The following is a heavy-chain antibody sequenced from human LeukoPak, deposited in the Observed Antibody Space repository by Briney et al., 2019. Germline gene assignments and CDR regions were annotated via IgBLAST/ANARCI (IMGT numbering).Heavy chain of an antibody. CDR3: ARGRGRPDPYYYNGMDV. Sequence: GGSLRLSCTVSGFTFSTYAMGWVRQAPGKGLEWVSAISGSGGNTYYADSVEGRFTVSRDDSVNTLHLQLDSLRVEDTAVYYCARGRGRPDPYYYNGMDVWGQGTTVTVPS. CDR2: ISGSGGNT. D-gene: IGHD3-16*01. J-gene: IGHJ6*02. V-gene: IGHV3-23*01. CDR1: GFTFSTYA.